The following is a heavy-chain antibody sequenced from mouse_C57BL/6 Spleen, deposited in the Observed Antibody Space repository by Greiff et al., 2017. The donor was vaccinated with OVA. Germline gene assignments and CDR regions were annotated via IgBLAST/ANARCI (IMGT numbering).Heavy chain of an antibody. CDR1: GYTFTDYE. J-gene: IGHJ1*03. CDR3: TRDYYGSSYGYFDV. V-gene: IGHV1-15*01. D-gene: IGHD1-1*01. CDR2: IVPETGGT. Sequence: QVQLQQSGAELVRPGASVTLSCKASGYTFTDYEMHWVKQTPVHGLEWIGAIVPETGGTAYNQKFKGKAILTADKSSSTAYMELRSLTSEDSAVYYCTRDYYGSSYGYFDVWGTGTTVTVSS.